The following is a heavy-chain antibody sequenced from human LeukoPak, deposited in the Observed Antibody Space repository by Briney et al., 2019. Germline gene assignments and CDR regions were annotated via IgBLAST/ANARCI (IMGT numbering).Heavy chain of an antibody. CDR2: IYYSGST. Sequence: SETLSLTCTVSGGSISSYYWSWIRQPPGKGLEWIGYIYYSGSTNYKPSLKSRVTISVDTSKDQFSLKLSSVTAADTAVYYCARVAYDLDAFDIWGQGTMVTVSS. CDR3: ARVAYDLDAFDI. V-gene: IGHV4-59*12. J-gene: IGHJ3*02. CDR1: GGSISSYY. D-gene: IGHD5-12*01.